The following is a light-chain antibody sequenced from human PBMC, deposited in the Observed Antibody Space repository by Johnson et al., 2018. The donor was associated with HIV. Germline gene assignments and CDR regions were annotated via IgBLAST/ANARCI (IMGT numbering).Light chain of an antibody. CDR3: YSTDSSGNHKV. J-gene: IGLJ1*01. Sequence: VLTQPPSVSVSPGQTARITCSGDALPKKYAYWYQQKSGQAPVLVIYEDSKRPSGNPERFSGSSSGTLAMLTISGAQVEDEADYYCYSTDSSGNHKVFGTGTKVTVL. CDR1: ALPKKY. V-gene: IGLV3-10*01. CDR2: EDS.